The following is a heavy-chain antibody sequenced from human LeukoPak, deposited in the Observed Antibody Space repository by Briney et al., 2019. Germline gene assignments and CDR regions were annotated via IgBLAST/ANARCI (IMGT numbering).Heavy chain of an antibody. J-gene: IGHJ6*02. CDR1: GDTFSSYA. CDR3: ARDRGIAAAGTYYYYGMDV. Sequence: SVKVSCKASGDTFSSYAISWVRQAPGQGLEWMGRIIPILGIANYAQKFQGRVTITADKSTSTAYMELSSLRSEDTAVYYCARDRGIAAAGTYYYYGMDVWGQGTTVTVSS. D-gene: IGHD6-13*01. CDR2: IIPILGIA. V-gene: IGHV1-69*10.